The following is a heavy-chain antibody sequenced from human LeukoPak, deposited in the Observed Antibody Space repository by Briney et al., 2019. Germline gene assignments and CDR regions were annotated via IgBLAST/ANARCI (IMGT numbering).Heavy chain of an antibody. CDR2: ISSSGTTI. D-gene: IGHD1-1*01. CDR3: ARVRNEDYYYYYMDV. V-gene: IGHV3-48*01. Sequence: GGSLRLSCAASGFTFSRYSMNWVRQAPGKGLEWVTYISSSGTTIYYADSVKGRFTISRDNAKNSLYLQMNSLRAEDTAVYYCARVRNEDYYYYYMDVWGKGTTVTVSS. CDR1: GFTFSRYS. J-gene: IGHJ6*03.